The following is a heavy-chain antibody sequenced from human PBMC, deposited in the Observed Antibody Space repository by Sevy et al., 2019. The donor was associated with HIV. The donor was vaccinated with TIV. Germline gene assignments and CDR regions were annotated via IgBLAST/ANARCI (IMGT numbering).Heavy chain of an antibody. J-gene: IGHJ4*02. V-gene: IGHV1-69*13. CDR2: IIPIFGTA. Sequence: ASVKVSCKASGGTFSSYAISWVRQAPGQGLEWMGGIIPIFGTANYAQKFQGRVTITADESTSTAYLELSSLRSEDTAVYYCARGGGYYDSSGYQGTLAYWGQGTLVTVSS. D-gene: IGHD3-22*01. CDR1: GGTFSSYA. CDR3: ARGGGYYDSSGYQGTLAY.